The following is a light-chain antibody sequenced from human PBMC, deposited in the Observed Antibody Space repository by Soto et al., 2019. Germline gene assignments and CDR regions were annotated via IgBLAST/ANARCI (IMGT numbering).Light chain of an antibody. Sequence: QAVVTQEPSLTVSPGGTVTLTCTSSTGAVTSGYYPNWFQQKPGQAPRALIYSTTNKRSWTPARFSGSRLGGKAALTLSGVQPEDEADYYCLLYYGGAQRVFGGGTKVTVL. V-gene: IGLV7-43*01. CDR1: TGAVTSGYY. CDR3: LLYYGGAQRV. CDR2: STT. J-gene: IGLJ3*02.